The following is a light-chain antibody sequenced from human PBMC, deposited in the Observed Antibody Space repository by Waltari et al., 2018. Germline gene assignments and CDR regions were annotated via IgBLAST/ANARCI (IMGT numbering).Light chain of an antibody. CDR3: LQFNSHVIT. Sequence: DIQMTQSPSTLAASVGDTVTITCRASQSIGNWLAWYQQKPGKAPKLLIYKASSLESGVTSMFSGSGSGTEFTLTISRLQPEDFATYFFLQFNSHVITFGGGTKVELK. CDR2: KAS. V-gene: IGKV1-5*03. CDR1: QSIGNW. J-gene: IGKJ4*01.